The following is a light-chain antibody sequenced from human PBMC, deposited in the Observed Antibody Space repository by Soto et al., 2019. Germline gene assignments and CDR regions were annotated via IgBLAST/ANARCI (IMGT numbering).Light chain of an antibody. CDR1: SNDIGGYNY. V-gene: IGLV2-14*01. Sequence: QSVLTQPASMSGSPGQSVTISCAGTSNDIGGYNYVSWYQHHPGTAPKLIIYDVSSRPSGVSHRFSGSKSGNTASLTISGLQGEDEADYYCSSFSVASPLFGTGTKLTVL. J-gene: IGLJ1*01. CDR2: DVS. CDR3: SSFSVASPL.